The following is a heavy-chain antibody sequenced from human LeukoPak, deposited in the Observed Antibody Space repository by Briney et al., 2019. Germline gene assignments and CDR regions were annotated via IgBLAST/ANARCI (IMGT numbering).Heavy chain of an antibody. CDR1: GFTFSSYS. J-gene: IGHJ6*02. D-gene: IGHD3-22*01. CDR3: ARDTTSGYYDSSGYSLYYYYGMDV. CDR2: ISSSSSYI. Sequence: GGSLRLSCAASGFTFSSYSMNWVRQAPGKGLEWVSSISSSSSYIYYADSVKGRFTISRDNAKNSLYLQMNSLRAEDTAVYYCARDTTSGYYDSSGYSLYYYYGMDVWGQGTTVTVSS. V-gene: IGHV3-21*01.